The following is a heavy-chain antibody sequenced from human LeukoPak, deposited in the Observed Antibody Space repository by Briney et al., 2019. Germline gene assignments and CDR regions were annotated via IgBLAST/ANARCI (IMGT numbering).Heavy chain of an antibody. CDR1: GFTFSHYG. J-gene: IGHJ6*03. CDR3: AKYYGDDPDYYYYMDV. CDR2: ISGSGYST. V-gene: IGHV3-23*01. D-gene: IGHD4-17*01. Sequence: PGGSLRLSCAASGFTFSHYGMSWVRQAPGKGLEWVSAISGSGYSTYYADSAKGRFTISRDNSKNTLNLQMNSLRAEDTAVYYCAKYYGDDPDYYYYMDVWGKGTTVTISS.